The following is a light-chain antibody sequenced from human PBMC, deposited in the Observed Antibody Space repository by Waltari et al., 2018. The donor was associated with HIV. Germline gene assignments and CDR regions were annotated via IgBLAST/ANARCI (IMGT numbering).Light chain of an antibody. Sequence: QSVLTQPPSASGTPGQRVTISCSGSSSNIGSNYVYWYQQLPGTAPKLLIYRNNQRPSGVRGRFAGSKSGTSASLAISGLRSEDEADYYCATWDDSLSVVVFGGGTKLTVL. V-gene: IGLV1-47*01. J-gene: IGLJ2*01. CDR3: ATWDDSLSVVV. CDR1: SSNIGSNY. CDR2: RNN.